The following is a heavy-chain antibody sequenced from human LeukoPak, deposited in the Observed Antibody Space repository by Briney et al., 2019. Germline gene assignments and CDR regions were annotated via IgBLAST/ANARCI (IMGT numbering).Heavy chain of an antibody. J-gene: IGHJ4*02. D-gene: IGHD3-22*01. CDR3: AKVTVGGYYYVGGQRFDY. Sequence: HPGGSLRLSCAASGFTFSSYGMHWVRQAPGKGLEWVSFIRYDGSNKYYADSVKGRFTISRDNSKNTLYLQMNSLRAEDTAVYYCAKVTVGGYYYVGGQRFDYWGQGTLVTVSS. V-gene: IGHV3-30*02. CDR1: GFTFSSYG. CDR2: IRYDGSNK.